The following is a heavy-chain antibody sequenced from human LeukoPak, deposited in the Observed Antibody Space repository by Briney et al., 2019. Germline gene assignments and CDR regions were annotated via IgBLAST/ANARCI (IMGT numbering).Heavy chain of an antibody. CDR3: ANDRDSFIIGTRPIDS. D-gene: IGHD1-7*01. Sequence: PGGSLRLSCAASGFTFSTYGMHWVRQAPGKRLEWVAVISYDGSNKYYADSVKGRFTISRDNSKNTLYLQMNSLRAEDTAVYYCANDRDSFIIGTRPIDSWGQGTLVTVSS. CDR1: GFTFSTYG. V-gene: IGHV3-30*18. CDR2: ISYDGSNK. J-gene: IGHJ4*02.